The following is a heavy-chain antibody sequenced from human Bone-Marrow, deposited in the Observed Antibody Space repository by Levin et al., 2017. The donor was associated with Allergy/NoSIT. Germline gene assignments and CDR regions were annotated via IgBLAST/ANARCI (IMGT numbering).Heavy chain of an antibody. J-gene: IGHJ2*01. CDR3: ARGEPGINWYFDL. D-gene: IGHD7-27*01. CDR1: GGSMSTYY. V-gene: IGHV4-59*01. CDR2: IYYSGST. Sequence: SETLSLTCTVSGGSMSTYYWSWIRQPPGKGLEWIGYIYYSGSTNYNPSLKSRITMSVDTSENQLSLRLTSVTAADTAVYYGARGEPGINWYFDLWGRGTLVTVSS.